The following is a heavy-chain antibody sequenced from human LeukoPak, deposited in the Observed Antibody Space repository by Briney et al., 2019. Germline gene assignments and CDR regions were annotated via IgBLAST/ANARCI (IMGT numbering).Heavy chain of an antibody. V-gene: IGHV4-30-2*01. J-gene: IGHJ4*02. CDR1: GGSISSGGYS. Sequence: PSETLSLTCAVSGGSISSGGYSWSWIRQLPGKGLEWIGYIYHSGSTYYNPSLKSRVTISVDRSKNQFSLKLSSVTAADTAVYYCARVEGYGSGSLYWGQGTLVTVSS. D-gene: IGHD3-10*01. CDR3: ARVEGYGSGSLY. CDR2: IYHSGST.